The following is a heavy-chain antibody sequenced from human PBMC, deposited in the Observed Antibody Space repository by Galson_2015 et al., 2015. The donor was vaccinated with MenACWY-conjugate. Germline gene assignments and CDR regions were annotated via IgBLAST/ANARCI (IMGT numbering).Heavy chain of an antibody. CDR1: GFPFYSYW. D-gene: IGHD2-8*01. V-gene: IGHV3-7*01. CDR2: IKSDGSEQ. Sequence: SLRLSCATSGFPFYSYWMTWVRQAPGKGLEWVANIKSDGSEQYYLDSVRGRFTISRDNAKNSLFLQINSLRPDDTAVYFCVRPIMTFAAVRSLDYWGQGTVVTVSS. CDR3: VRPIMTFAAVRSLDY. J-gene: IGHJ4*02.